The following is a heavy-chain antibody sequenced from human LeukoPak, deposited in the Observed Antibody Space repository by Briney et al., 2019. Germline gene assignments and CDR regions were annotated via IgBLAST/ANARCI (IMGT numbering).Heavy chain of an antibody. CDR1: GFTFSSCA. V-gene: IGHV3-23*01. Sequence: GGSLRLSCAAPGFTFSSCAMSWVRQAPGKGLEWVSGISGSGTSTYYADSVKGWFTISRDTSKNTLYLQMNSLRGEDTAVYYCAKATVTTCRGIDNWGQGTLVNVPS. CDR3: AKATVTTCRGIDN. D-gene: IGHD4-17*01. CDR2: ISGSGTST. J-gene: IGHJ4*02.